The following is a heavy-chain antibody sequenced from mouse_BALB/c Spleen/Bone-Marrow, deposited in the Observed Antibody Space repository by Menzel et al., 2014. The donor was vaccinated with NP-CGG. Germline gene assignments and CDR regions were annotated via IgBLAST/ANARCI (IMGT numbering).Heavy chain of an antibody. CDR2: INPDSSTI. D-gene: IGHD2-2*01. Sequence: VQLQQSGGGLVQPGGSLKLSCAASGFDFSRYWMSWVRQAPGKGLEWIGEINPDSSTINYTPSLKDKFIISRDNAKNTLYLQMSKVRSEDTALYYCVFLGYYGYFYVWGAGTTVTVSS. V-gene: IGHV4-1*02. J-gene: IGHJ1*01. CDR3: VFLGYYGYFYV. CDR1: GFDFSRYW.